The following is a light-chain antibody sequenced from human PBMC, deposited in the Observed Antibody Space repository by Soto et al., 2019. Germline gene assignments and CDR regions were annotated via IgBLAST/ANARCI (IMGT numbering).Light chain of an antibody. J-gene: IGKJ5*01. CDR2: GAS. Sequence: EMVLTQSPGTLSLSPGEEATLSCRASQSVDSNYLAWYQQKPGQTPRLIMYGASGRADGIPHRFSGSGFGTDFTLTISKVEPEDFAVYYCQQYGNPRSVTFGQGTRLDI. CDR3: QQYGNPRSVT. CDR1: QSVDSNY. V-gene: IGKV3-20*01.